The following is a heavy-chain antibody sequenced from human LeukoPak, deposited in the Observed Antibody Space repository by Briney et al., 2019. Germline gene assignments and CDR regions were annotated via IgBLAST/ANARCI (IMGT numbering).Heavy chain of an antibody. J-gene: IGHJ4*02. V-gene: IGHV4-34*01. Sequence: SETLPLTCAVYGGSFSGYYWSWIRQPPGKGLEWIGEINHSGSTNYNPSLKSRVTISVDTSKNQFSLKLSSVTAADTAVYYCARGDYYDSSGYPVYWGQGTLVTVSS. CDR2: INHSGST. CDR1: GGSFSGYY. CDR3: ARGDYYDSSGYPVY. D-gene: IGHD3-22*01.